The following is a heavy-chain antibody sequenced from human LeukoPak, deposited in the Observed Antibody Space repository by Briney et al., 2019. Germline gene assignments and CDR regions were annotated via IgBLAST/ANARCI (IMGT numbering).Heavy chain of an antibody. D-gene: IGHD6-13*01. J-gene: IGHJ4*02. V-gene: IGHV5-51*01. CDR3: ARLDSSSWRGGRASYDY. CDR1: GYSFTSYW. CDR2: IYPGDSDT. Sequence: GESLKISCKGSGYSFTSYWIGWVRQMPGKGLEWMGIIYPGDSDTRYSPSFQGQVTISADKSISTAYLQWSSLKASDTAMYYCARLDSSSWRGGRASYDYWGQGTLVTVSS.